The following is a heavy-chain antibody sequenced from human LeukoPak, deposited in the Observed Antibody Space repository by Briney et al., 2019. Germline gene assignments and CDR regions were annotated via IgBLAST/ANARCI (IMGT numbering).Heavy chain of an antibody. V-gene: IGHV1-69*01. CDR2: IIPIFGTA. CDR1: GGTFSSYA. D-gene: IGHD2-15*01. J-gene: IGHJ4*02. Sequence: SVKVSCKASGGTFSSYAISWVRQAPGQGLEWMGGIIPIFGTANYAQKFQGRVTITADESTSTAYMGLSSLRSEDTAVYYCARGPGCSGGSCPFNYWGQGTLVTVSS. CDR3: ARGPGCSGGSCPFNY.